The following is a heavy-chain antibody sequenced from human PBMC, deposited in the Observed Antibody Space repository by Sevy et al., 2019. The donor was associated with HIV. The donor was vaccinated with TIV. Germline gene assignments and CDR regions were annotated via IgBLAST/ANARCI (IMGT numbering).Heavy chain of an antibody. CDR3: VRAIAADASL. CDR2: IKQDGSVK. Sequence: GGYLRLSCAASGFTLNSYWMSWVRQAPGKGLEWVVNIKQDGSVKYYVDTVKGRFTISRDNARNLVYLQMSSLTAEDTALYYCVRAIAADASLWGQGTLVTVSS. J-gene: IGHJ4*02. CDR1: GFTLNSYW. D-gene: IGHD6-13*01. V-gene: IGHV3-7*01.